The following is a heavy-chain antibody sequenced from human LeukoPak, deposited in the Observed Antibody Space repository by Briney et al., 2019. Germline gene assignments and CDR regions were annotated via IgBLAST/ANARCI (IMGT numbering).Heavy chain of an antibody. CDR2: IYTSGST. V-gene: IGHV4-61*02. CDR1: GGSISSGDYY. J-gene: IGHJ6*03. Sequence: PSQTLSLTCTVSGGSISSGDYYWSWIRQPAGKGLEWIGRIYTSGSTNYNPSLKSRVTMSVDTSKNQFSLKLSSVTAADTAVYYCARVKYYYYMDVWGKGTTVTVSS. CDR3: ARVKYYYYMDV.